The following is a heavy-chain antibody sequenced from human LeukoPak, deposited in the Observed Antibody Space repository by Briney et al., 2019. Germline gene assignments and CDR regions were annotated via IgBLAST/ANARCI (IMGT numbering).Heavy chain of an antibody. CDR2: INQDGSEK. Sequence: GGSLRLSCAASGFTVSSYYMSWVRQAPGKGLEWVANINQDGSEKYYVDSVKGRFTISRDHAKNSLFLQMNSLRAEDTAVYYCARDVYWGQGTLVTVSS. CDR3: ARDVY. V-gene: IGHV3-7*01. CDR1: GFTVSSYY. J-gene: IGHJ4*02.